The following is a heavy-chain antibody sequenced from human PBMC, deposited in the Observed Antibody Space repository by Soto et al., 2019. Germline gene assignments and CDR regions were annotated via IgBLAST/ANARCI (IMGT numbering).Heavy chain of an antibody. J-gene: IGHJ5*02. Sequence: QVQLVQSGDEVKKPGASVKVSCRASGYTLTNYGIRWVRQAPGQGLVWMGWIGGDNGNTLYAQNVQGRRTLTIDTSTYTSYTEPLSLKLYNTAMDYGVRDWQLSPGGQGTLVTVSS. V-gene: IGHV1-18*04. CDR3: VRDWQLSP. CDR2: IGGDNGNT. CDR1: GYTLTNYG. D-gene: IGHD1-1*01.